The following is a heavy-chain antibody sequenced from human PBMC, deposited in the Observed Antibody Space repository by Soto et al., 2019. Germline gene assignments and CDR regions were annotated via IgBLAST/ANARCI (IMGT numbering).Heavy chain of an antibody. CDR2: IKSKPDGVTT. CDR3: TTAPKTCIVGATWDDAFDI. V-gene: IGHV3-15*01. J-gene: IGHJ3*02. Sequence: GGSLRLSCAASGFTFSNAWMSGVRQAPRRELEGLGRIKSKPDGVTTDYAAPVKGRFNTAKDDSKTTLDRQMTSLKPQEKAVYYCTTAPKTCIVGATWDDAFDIWGQGTMVTVSS. D-gene: IGHD1-26*01. CDR1: GFTFSNAW.